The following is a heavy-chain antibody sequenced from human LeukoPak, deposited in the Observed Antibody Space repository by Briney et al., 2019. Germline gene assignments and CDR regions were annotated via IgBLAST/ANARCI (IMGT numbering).Heavy chain of an antibody. V-gene: IGHV3-9*01. CDR3: AKDASWILNDAFDI. CDR1: GFTFDDYA. CDR2: ISWNSGSI. J-gene: IGHJ3*02. D-gene: IGHD5-12*01. Sequence: SLRLSCAASGFTFDDYAMHWVRQAPGKGLEWVSGISWNSGSIGCADSVKGRFTISRDNAKNSLYLQMNSLRAEDTASYYCAKDASWILNDAFDIWGQGTMVTVSS.